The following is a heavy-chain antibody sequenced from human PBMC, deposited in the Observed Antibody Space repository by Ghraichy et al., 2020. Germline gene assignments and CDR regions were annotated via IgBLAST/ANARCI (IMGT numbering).Heavy chain of an antibody. V-gene: IGHV4-59*11. CDR1: GVSINNHY. J-gene: IGHJ4*02. D-gene: IGHD7-27*01. CDR2: IYSSGST. Sequence: SETLSLTCTVSGVSINNHYWSWIRQPPGKGLEWIGYIYSSGSTDYNHSLRSRITISVDTSKNQFSLKLSSVTAADTAAYYCARENWATLLDYWGQGTLVTVSS. CDR3: ARENWATLLDY.